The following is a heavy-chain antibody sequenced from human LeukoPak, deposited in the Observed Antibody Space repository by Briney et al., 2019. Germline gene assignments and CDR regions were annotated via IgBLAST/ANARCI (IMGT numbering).Heavy chain of an antibody. J-gene: IGHJ4*02. Sequence: GRSLRLSCAASGFTFSYYGMHWVRQAPGKGLEWVAVITSDGSDKYHADSVKGRFTISRDNSRDTLYLQMNSLRAEDTAIYYCAKLILTVDYWGQGTLVTVSS. CDR1: GFTFSYYG. CDR3: AKLILTVDY. V-gene: IGHV3-30*18. CDR2: ITSDGSDK. D-gene: IGHD2-21*01.